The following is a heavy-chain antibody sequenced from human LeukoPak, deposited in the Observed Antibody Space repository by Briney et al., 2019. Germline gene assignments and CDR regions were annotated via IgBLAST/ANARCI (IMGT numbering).Heavy chain of an antibody. CDR3: ARGARTTGTTWWFDP. D-gene: IGHD1-1*01. J-gene: IGHJ5*02. CDR1: GFTFSSYS. CDR2: ISSSSSYI. Sequence: PGGSLRLSCAASGFTFSSYSMNWVRQAPGKGLEWVSSISSSSSYIYYADSVKGRFTISRDNAKNSLYLQMNSLRAEDTAVYYCARGARTTGTTWWFDPWGQGTLVTVSS. V-gene: IGHV3-21*01.